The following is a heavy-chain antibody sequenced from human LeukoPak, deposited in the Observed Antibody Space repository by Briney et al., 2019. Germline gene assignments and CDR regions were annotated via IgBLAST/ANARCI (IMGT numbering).Heavy chain of an antibody. Sequence: ASVKVSCKASGYTFTGYYMHWVRQAPGQGLEWMGWINPNSGGTNYAQKFQGRVTMTRDTSISTAYMELSRLRSDDTAVYYCARRYCSSTSCYMYYFDYWGQGTLVTVSS. CDR1: GYTFTGYY. CDR2: INPNSGGT. D-gene: IGHD2-2*01. V-gene: IGHV1-2*02. CDR3: ARRYCSSTSCYMYYFDY. J-gene: IGHJ4*02.